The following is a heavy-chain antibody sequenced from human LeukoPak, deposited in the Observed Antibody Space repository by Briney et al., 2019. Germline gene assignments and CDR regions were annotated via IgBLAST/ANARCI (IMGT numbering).Heavy chain of an antibody. D-gene: IGHD2-21*01. CDR3: ARDGAVGIGSDENWFDP. Sequence: ASVKVSCKASGGTFSKYTISWVRQRPGQGLEWMGIINPSGGSTSYAQKFQGRVTMTRDTSTSTVYMELSSLRSEDTAVYYCARDGAVGIGSDENWFDPWGQGTLVTVSS. V-gene: IGHV1-46*01. CDR1: GGTFSKYT. J-gene: IGHJ5*02. CDR2: INPSGGST.